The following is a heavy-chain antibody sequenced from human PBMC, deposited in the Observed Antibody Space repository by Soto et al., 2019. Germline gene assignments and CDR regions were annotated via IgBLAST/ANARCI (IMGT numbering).Heavy chain of an antibody. CDR2: INYVGKT. Sequence: SETLSLTCSVSGGSINSKSYFWGWIRQTPGKGLEWIASINYVGKTYYSPSLKSRLAISVDTSKNQFSLRLSSVTAADTAVYYCARDRYGGFDYWGLGPLVTVS. CDR1: GGSINSKSYF. V-gene: IGHV4-39*02. D-gene: IGHD3-9*01. J-gene: IGHJ4*02. CDR3: ARDRYGGFDY.